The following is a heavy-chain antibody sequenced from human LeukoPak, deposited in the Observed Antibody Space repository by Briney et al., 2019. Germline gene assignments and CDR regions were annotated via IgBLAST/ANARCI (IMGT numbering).Heavy chain of an antibody. J-gene: IGHJ4*02. Sequence: GESLRLSCAASGFTFSSYSMNWVRQAPGKGLEWISYISSSSSAIYYADSVKGRFTIPRDNAKNSLYLQMNSLRGEDTAVYYCVRDRFYSFDYWGQGTLVTVSS. CDR2: ISSSSSAI. CDR3: VRDRFYSFDY. CDR1: GFTFSSYS. V-gene: IGHV3-48*04.